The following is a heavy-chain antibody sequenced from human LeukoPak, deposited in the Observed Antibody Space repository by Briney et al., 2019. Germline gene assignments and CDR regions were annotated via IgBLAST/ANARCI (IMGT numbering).Heavy chain of an antibody. V-gene: IGHV3-48*02. CDR2: ISSTSSTI. CDR3: AGVYSGSRPFDY. J-gene: IGHJ4*02. CDR1: GFTFSSYS. Sequence: PGGSLRPSCAASGFTFSSYSMNWVRQAPGKGLEWVSYISSTSSTIHYADSVKGRFIISRDNAKNSLYLQMNSLRDEDTAVYYCAGVYSGSRPFDYWGQGTLVTVSS. D-gene: IGHD1-26*01.